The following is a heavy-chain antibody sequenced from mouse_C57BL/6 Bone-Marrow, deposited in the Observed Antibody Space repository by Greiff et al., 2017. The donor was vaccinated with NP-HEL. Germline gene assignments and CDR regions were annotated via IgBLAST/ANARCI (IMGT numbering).Heavy chain of an antibody. CDR3: ARDSNGVWFAY. CDR2: ISDGGSYT. J-gene: IGHJ3*01. D-gene: IGHD2-5*01. CDR1: GFTFSSYA. Sequence: EVKLVESGGGLVKPGGSLKLSCAASGFTFSSYAMSWVRQTPAKRLEWVATISDGGSYTYYPDNVKGRFTISRDNAKNHLYLQMSHLKSEDTAMYYCARDSNGVWFAYWGQGTLVTVSA. V-gene: IGHV5-4*01.